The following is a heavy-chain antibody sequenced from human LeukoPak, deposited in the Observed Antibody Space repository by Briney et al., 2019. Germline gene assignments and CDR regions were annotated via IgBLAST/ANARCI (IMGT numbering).Heavy chain of an antibody. V-gene: IGHV3-48*03. Sequence: GGSLRLSCAASGFTFSSYEINWVRQAPGKGLEWVSCISTSGYTKYYADSVKGRFTISRDNAKNPLYLQMNSLRAEDTAVYYCARQGYCSSTSCYAFGGFDYWGQGTLVTVSS. CDR3: ARQGYCSSTSCYAFGGFDY. CDR2: ISTSGYTK. J-gene: IGHJ4*02. D-gene: IGHD2-2*01. CDR1: GFTFSSYE.